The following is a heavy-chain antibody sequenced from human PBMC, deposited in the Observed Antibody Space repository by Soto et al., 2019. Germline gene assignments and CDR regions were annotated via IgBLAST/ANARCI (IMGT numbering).Heavy chain of an antibody. CDR2: MNEDGGTT. J-gene: IGHJ6*02. V-gene: IGHV3-74*01. CDR1: GFTFSSYW. Sequence: GEYLRLSCAASGFTFSSYWMHWVRQAPGKGLVWVSRMNEDGGTTDYADSVKGRFTISRDNAKNTLYLQMNSLRVEDTAVYYCARALSGRAHFWALCTTVSV. CDR3: ARALSGRAHF. D-gene: IGHD3-10*01.